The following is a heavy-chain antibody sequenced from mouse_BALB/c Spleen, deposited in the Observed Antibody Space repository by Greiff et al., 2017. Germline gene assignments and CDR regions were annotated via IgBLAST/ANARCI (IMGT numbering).Heavy chain of an antibody. V-gene: IGHV2-6-7*01. D-gene: IGHD2-4*01. CDR3: AREGEYDYEAWFAY. J-gene: IGHJ3*01. CDR2: IWGDGST. Sequence: QVQLKQSGPGLVAPSQSLSITCTVSGFSLTGYGVNWVRQPPGKGLEWLGMIWGDGSTDYNSALKSRLSISKDNSKSQVFLKMNSLQTDDTARYYCAREGEYDYEAWFAYWGQGTLVTVSA. CDR1: GFSLTGYG.